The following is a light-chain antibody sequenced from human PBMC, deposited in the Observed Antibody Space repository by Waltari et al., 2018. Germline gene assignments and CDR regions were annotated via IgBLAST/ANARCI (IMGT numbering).Light chain of an antibody. V-gene: IGKV1-5*03. J-gene: IGKJ1*01. CDR2: KTS. Sequence: DIQMTQSPSTLSASVGDRVTITCRASQNINNWLAWYQQKPGKAPSLLISKTSNLQTGVPTRFSGSGSRTEFTLTISSLQPDDFATYPFQQYSTIHWTFGQVTKGEI. CDR1: QNINNW. CDR3: QQYSTIHWT.